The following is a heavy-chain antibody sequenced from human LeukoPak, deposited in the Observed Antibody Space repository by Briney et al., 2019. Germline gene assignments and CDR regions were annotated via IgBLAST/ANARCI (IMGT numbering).Heavy chain of an antibody. CDR3: ARHGVATITFFDY. CDR2: IYTSGST. J-gene: IGHJ4*02. D-gene: IGHD5-24*01. V-gene: IGHV4-4*09. Sequence: SETLSLTCTVSGGSISSYYWRWIRQPPGKGLEWIGYIYTSGSTNYNPSLKSRVTISVDTSKNQFSLKLSSVTAADTAVYYCARHGVATITFFDYWGQGTLVTVSS. CDR1: GGSISSYY.